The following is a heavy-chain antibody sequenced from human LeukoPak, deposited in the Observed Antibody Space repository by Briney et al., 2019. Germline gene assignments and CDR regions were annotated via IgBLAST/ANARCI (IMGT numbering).Heavy chain of an antibody. J-gene: IGHJ4*02. D-gene: IGHD2-15*01. CDR1: GFPLSIYG. CDR2: ISYDGSNK. Sequence: QRGGSLTLSCAASGFPLSIYGMRWVRHAPGKGLEWVAFISYDGSNKYYADSVKGRFTISRDNSKNTLYLQMNSLRAEDTAVYYCAKAVIGYCSGSSSFDLYGGGQRTLVSAS. CDR3: AKAVIGYCSGSSSFDLYG. V-gene: IGHV3-30*18.